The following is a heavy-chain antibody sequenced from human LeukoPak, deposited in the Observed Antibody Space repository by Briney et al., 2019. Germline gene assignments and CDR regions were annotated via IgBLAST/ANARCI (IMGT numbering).Heavy chain of an antibody. D-gene: IGHD1-7*01. CDR3: AKDERNWNYNLASQTYD. CDR1: GFSFSSYW. V-gene: IGHV3-74*01. CDR2: ISSDGSII. Sequence: GGSLRLSCAASGFSFSSYWMHWVRQAPGKGLVWVSRISSDGSIINYADSVKGRFTVSRDNSKNTLYLQMSSLRAEDTAVYYCAKDERNWNYNLASQTYDWGQGTLVTVSS. J-gene: IGHJ4*02.